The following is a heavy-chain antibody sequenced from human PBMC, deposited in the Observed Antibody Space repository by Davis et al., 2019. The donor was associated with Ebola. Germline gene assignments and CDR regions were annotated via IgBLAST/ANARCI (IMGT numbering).Heavy chain of an antibody. CDR1: GYTFTSYY. J-gene: IGHJ5*02. CDR2: INPSGGST. D-gene: IGHD2-15*01. Sequence: ASVKVSCKASGYTFTSYYMHWVRQAPGQGLEWMGIINPSGGSTSYAQKFQGRVTMTRDTSTSTVYMELSSLRSEDTAVYYCARGWGVVVVAATPGWFDPWGQGTLVTVFS. CDR3: ARGWGVVVVAATPGWFDP. V-gene: IGHV1-46*01.